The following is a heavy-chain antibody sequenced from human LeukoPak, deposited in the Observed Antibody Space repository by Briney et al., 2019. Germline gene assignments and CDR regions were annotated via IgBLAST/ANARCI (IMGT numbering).Heavy chain of an antibody. Sequence: PGGSLRLSCAASGFTFSSSAMSWVRQVPGKGLEWVANIKQDGSERYYVDSVKGRFTISRDNAKNSVFLQMNSLRAEDTAVYYCARDPNLYSGTYDTYWGQGTLVTVSS. CDR1: GFTFSSSA. V-gene: IGHV3-7*03. CDR3: ARDPNLYSGTYDTY. CDR2: IKQDGSER. D-gene: IGHD1-26*01. J-gene: IGHJ4*02.